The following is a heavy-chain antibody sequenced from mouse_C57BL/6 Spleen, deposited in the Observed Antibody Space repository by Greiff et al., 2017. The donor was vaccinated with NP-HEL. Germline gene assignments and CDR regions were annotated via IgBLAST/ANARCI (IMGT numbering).Heavy chain of an antibody. Sequence: DVKLVESGGGLVKPGGSLKLSCAASGFTFSSYAMSWVRQTPEKRLEWVATISDGGSYTYYPDNVKGRFTISRDNAKNNLYLQMSHLKSEDTAMYYCARDDGYYVYYFDYWGQGTTLTVSS. CDR2: ISDGGSYT. CDR1: GFTFSSYA. CDR3: ARDDGYYVYYFDY. D-gene: IGHD2-3*01. J-gene: IGHJ2*01. V-gene: IGHV5-4*01.